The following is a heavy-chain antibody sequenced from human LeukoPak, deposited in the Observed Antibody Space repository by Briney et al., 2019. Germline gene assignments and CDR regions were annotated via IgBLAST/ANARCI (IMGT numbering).Heavy chain of an antibody. CDR1: GFTFSSSA. J-gene: IGHJ6*03. CDR2: IYSGGTT. D-gene: IGHD1/OR15-1a*01. Sequence: GGSLRLSCAASGFTFSSSAMSWVRQAPGKGLEWVSVIYSGGTTYYADSVKGRFTISRDNSKNTLYLQMNSLRAEDTAMYYCARDGYGNNYMDVWGKGTTVTVSS. CDR3: ARDGYGNNYMDV. V-gene: IGHV3-53*01.